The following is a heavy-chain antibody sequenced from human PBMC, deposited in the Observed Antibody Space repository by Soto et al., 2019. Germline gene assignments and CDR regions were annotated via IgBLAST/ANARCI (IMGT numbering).Heavy chain of an antibody. CDR2: IDWDDDK. CDR1: GFSLSTSGMC. D-gene: IGHD3-10*01. CDR3: ARHTTYYCGSGSNYGMDV. Sequence: SGPTLMNPTQTLTLTCTFSGFSLSTSGMCVSWIRQPPGKALEWLALIDWDDDKYYSTSLKTRLTISKDTSKNQVVLTMTNMDPVDTATYYCARHTTYYCGSGSNYGMDVWGQGTTVTVS. V-gene: IGHV2-70*01. J-gene: IGHJ6*02.